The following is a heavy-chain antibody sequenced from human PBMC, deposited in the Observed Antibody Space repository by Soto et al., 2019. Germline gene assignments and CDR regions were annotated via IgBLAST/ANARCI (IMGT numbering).Heavy chain of an antibody. V-gene: IGHV1-69*12. CDR3: AGRGVSSSSYHYGIDV. Sequence: QVQLVQSGAEVKKPGSSVKVSCKASGGTFSSYAISWVRQAPGQGLEWMGGIIPIFGTANYAQKFQGRVTIIADESTSTAYMELSSLKSDDTAVYYCAGRGVSSSSYHYGIDVWGEGTTITVS. CDR1: GGTFSSYA. CDR2: IIPIFGTA. J-gene: IGHJ6*02. D-gene: IGHD3-10*01.